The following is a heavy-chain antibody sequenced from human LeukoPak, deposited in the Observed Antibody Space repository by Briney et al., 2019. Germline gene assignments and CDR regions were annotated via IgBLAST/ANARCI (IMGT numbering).Heavy chain of an antibody. CDR3: AKAAGYCSSTSCPTDYFDY. CDR2: ISGSGGST. D-gene: IGHD2-2*01. V-gene: IGHV3-23*01. Sequence: GGSLRLSCAASGFTFSSYAMSWVRQAPGKGLEWVSAISGSGGSTYYADSVMGRFTISRDNSKNTLYLQMNSLRAEDTAVYYCAKAAGYCSSTSCPTDYFDYWGQGTLVTVSS. J-gene: IGHJ4*02. CDR1: GFTFSSYA.